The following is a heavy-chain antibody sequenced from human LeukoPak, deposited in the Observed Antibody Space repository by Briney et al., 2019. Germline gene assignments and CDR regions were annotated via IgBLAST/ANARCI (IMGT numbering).Heavy chain of an antibody. D-gene: IGHD6-13*01. Sequence: GASVKVSCKASGCTFTGYYMHWVRQAPGQGLEWMGRINPNSGGTNYAQKFQGRVTMTRDTSISTAYMELSRLRSDDTAVYYCARGYSSSWYDAFDIWGQGTMVTVSS. CDR2: INPNSGGT. CDR1: GCTFTGYY. CDR3: ARGYSSSWYDAFDI. J-gene: IGHJ3*02. V-gene: IGHV1-2*06.